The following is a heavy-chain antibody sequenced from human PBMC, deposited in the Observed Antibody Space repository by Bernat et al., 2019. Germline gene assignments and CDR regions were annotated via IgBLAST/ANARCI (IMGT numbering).Heavy chain of an antibody. D-gene: IGHD5-12*01. V-gene: IGHV3-21*01. CDR1: GFTFSSYS. Sequence: EVQLVESGGGLVKPGGSLRLSCAASGFTFSSYSMNWVRQAPGKGLEWVSSISSSSYIYYADSVKGRFTISRDNAKNSLYLQMNSLRAEDTAVYYCARAVATMDYFDYWGQGTLVTVSS. J-gene: IGHJ4*02. CDR2: ISSSSYI. CDR3: ARAVATMDYFDY.